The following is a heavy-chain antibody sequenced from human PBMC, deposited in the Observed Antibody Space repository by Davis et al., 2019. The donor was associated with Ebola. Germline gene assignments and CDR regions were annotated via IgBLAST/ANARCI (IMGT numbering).Heavy chain of an antibody. CDR2: ISAYNGNT. Sequence: ASVKVSCKASGYTFTSYGISWVRQAPGQGLEWMGWISAYNGNTNYAQKLQGRVTMTTDTSTSTAYMELRSLRSDDTAVYYCARRGYCSGGSCLRGYYYYGMDVWGQGTTVTVSS. J-gene: IGHJ6*02. D-gene: IGHD2-15*01. CDR3: ARRGYCSGGSCLRGYYYYGMDV. CDR1: GYTFTSYG. V-gene: IGHV1-18*01.